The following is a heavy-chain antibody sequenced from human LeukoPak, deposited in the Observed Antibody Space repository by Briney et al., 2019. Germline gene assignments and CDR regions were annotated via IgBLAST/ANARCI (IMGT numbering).Heavy chain of an antibody. CDR3: ARVQVTIFGVVRGAFDI. V-gene: IGHV4-39*01. D-gene: IGHD3-3*01. CDR2: IYYSGST. Sequence: PSETLSLTCTVSGGSISSSSYSWGWIRQPPGKGLEWIGSIYYSGSTYYNPSLKSRVTISVDTSKNQFSLKLSSVTAADTAVYYCARVQVTIFGVVRGAFDIWGQGTMVTVSS. J-gene: IGHJ3*02. CDR1: GGSISSSSYS.